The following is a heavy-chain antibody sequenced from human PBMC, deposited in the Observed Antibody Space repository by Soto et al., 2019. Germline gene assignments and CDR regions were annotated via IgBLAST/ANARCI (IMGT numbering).Heavy chain of an antibody. Sequence: QVQLVQSGAEVKKLGASVKVSCKASGYTFTAYYIHWVRQAPGQGLEWVGWLNPNSGDTNYAQRFQGWVTMTGDTSVSTAYMDLTRLRSDDTAVYYCAKGDSSWVSWFDPWGQGTLVTVSS. CDR1: GYTFTAYY. CDR3: AKGDSSWVSWFDP. J-gene: IGHJ5*02. D-gene: IGHD6-19*01. V-gene: IGHV1-2*04. CDR2: LNPNSGDT.